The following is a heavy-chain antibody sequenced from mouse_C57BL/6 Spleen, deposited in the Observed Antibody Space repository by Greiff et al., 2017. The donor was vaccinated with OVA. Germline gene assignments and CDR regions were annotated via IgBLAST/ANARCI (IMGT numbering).Heavy chain of an antibody. CDR1: GYTFTSYR. J-gene: IGHJ2*01. CDR2: INPSNGGM. D-gene: IGHD1-1*01. Sequence: QVQLQQPGTELVKPGASVKLSCKASGYTFTSYRMHWVKQRPGQGLAWIGHINPSNGGMNYNEKFKSKVTLTVDNSSSTSYMQLSSLTSEDSAVDYGARATTVVASDYWGQGTTLTVSS. V-gene: IGHV1-53*01. CDR3: ARATTVVASDY.